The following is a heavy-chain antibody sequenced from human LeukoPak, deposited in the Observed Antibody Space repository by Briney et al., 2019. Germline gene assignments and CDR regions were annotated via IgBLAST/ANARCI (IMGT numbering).Heavy chain of an antibody. D-gene: IGHD3-10*01. CDR3: ARVAKYYYGSETYYFFEH. Sequence: PGGSLRLSCAASGFTFSSYWMSWVRQAPGKVLEWVANINQDGSEKYFVDSVKGRFTISRDNAKNSLYLQMNSLRVEDTAVYYCARVAKYYYGSETYYFFEHWGQGTPVTASS. V-gene: IGHV3-7*01. CDR1: GFTFSSYW. CDR2: INQDGSEK. J-gene: IGHJ4*02.